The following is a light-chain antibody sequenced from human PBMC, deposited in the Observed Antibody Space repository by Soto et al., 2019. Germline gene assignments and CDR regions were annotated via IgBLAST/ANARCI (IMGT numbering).Light chain of an antibody. CDR2: DVT. CDR1: SSDVGGYNY. CDR3: SSYPSISTLV. V-gene: IGLV2-14*01. Sequence: QSALTQPASVSGSPGQSITISCTGTSSDVGGYNYVSWYQQHPGKAPKLIIYDVTNRPSGVSNRFSGSKSGNTASLTISGLQAADEADYYCSSYPSISTLVFGGGTKLTVL. J-gene: IGLJ2*01.